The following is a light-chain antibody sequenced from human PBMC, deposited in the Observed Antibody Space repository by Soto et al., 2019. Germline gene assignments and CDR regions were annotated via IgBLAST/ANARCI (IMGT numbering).Light chain of an antibody. CDR2: EVS. CDR3: SSFTTSSTVV. V-gene: IGLV2-14*01. J-gene: IGLJ2*01. Sequence: QSVLTQPASVSGSPGQSITISCTATSSDVGGYNYVSWYQQHPGKAPKLMIYEVSNRPSGVSNRFSGSKSGNTASLTISGLQPEDEADYYCSSFTTSSTVVFGGGTKLTVL. CDR1: SSDVGGYNY.